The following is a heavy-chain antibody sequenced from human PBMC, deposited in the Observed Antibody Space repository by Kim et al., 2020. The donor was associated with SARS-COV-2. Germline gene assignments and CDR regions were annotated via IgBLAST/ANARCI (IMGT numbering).Heavy chain of an antibody. CDR2: IDPSDSYT. D-gene: IGHD3-9*01. CDR3: ARHADILTGYYILGY. CDR1: GYSFTSYW. V-gene: IGHV5-10-1*01. J-gene: IGHJ4*02. Sequence: GESLKISCKGSGYSFTSYWISWVRQMPGKGLEWMGRIDPSDSYTNYSPSFQGHVTISADKSISTAYLQWSSLKASDTAMYYCARHADILTGYYILGYWGQGTLVTVSS.